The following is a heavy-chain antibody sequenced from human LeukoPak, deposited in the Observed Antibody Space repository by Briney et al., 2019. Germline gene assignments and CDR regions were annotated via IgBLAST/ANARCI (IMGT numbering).Heavy chain of an antibody. CDR1: GFTFDDYW. V-gene: IGHV3-74*01. Sequence: QPGGSLRLSCVASGFTFDDYWMHWVRQIPGKGLVWISDINTDGSRTRYANSVRGRFTISRDNAKNTVYLQMTSLRADDTGIFYCLRGELTPGVDYWGQGTLVTVSS. CDR2: INTDGSRT. J-gene: IGHJ4*02. D-gene: IGHD1-1*01. CDR3: LRGELTPGVDY.